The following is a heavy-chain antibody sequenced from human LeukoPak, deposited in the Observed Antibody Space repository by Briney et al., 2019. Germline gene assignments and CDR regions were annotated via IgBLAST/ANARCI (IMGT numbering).Heavy chain of an antibody. Sequence: GASVKVSCKASGYTFTSYGISWVRQAPGQGLEWMGWVSAYNGNTNYAQKLQGRVTMTTDTSTSTAYMELRSLRSDDTAVYYCARKLAVAGRGFVAFDIWGQGTMVTVSS. J-gene: IGHJ3*02. CDR3: ARKLAVAGRGFVAFDI. CDR1: GYTFTSYG. V-gene: IGHV1-18*01. D-gene: IGHD6-19*01. CDR2: VSAYNGNT.